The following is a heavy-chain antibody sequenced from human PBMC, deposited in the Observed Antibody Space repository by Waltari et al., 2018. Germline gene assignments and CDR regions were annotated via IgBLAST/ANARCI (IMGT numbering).Heavy chain of an antibody. V-gene: IGHV3-23*01. CDR2: ISGRGCSR. J-gene: IGHJ4*02. Sequence: EVQLLESGGGLVQPGGSLRLSCAASGFTFSSYAMSWVRQAPGKGLEWVAAISGRGCSRCYADAVKGRFTSSRDNSKNTLDLQMNSLRAEDTAVYYCAKDRRLDEYYFDYWGQGTLVTVSS. D-gene: IGHD6-6*01. CDR3: AKDRRLDEYYFDY. CDR1: GFTFSSYA.